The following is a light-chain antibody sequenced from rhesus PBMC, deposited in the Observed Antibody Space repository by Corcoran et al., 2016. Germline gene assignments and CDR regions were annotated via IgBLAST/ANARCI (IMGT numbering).Light chain of an antibody. Sequence: DIQMTQSPSSLSASVGDRVTINCRASQGITNDLAWYQQKAGETPKLLINEASSLQSGIPSRHSGSGSGTDFTLTFSSLQSEDFATYYCQHYYSTPFTFGPGTKLDI. CDR1: QGITND. CDR3: QHYYSTPFT. V-gene: IGKV1-25*01. CDR2: EAS. J-gene: IGKJ3*01.